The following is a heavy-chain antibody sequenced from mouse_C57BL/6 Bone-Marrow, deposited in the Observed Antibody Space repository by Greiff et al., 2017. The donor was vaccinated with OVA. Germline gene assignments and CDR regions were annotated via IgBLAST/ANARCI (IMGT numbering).Heavy chain of an antibody. CDR1: GYTFTSYW. CDR2: IDPSDSYT. CDR3: ARNLYYFDY. V-gene: IGHV1-69*01. J-gene: IGHJ2*01. Sequence: QVQLQQPGAELVMPGASVKLSCKASGYTFTSYWMHWVKQRPGQGLEWIGEIDPSDSYTNYNQKFKGKSTLTVDKSSSTAYMQLSSLTSEDSAVCYCARNLYYFDYWGQGTTLTVSS.